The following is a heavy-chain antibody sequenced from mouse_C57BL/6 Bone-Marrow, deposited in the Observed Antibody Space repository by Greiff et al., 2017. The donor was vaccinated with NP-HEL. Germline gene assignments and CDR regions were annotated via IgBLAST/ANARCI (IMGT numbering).Heavy chain of an antibody. CDR1: GYTFTSYG. Sequence: EVQVVESGAELVRPGSSVKMSCKTSGYTFTSYGINWVKQRPGQGLEWIGYIYIGNGYTEYNEKFKGKATLTSDTSSSTAYMQLSSLTSEDSAIYFCARWDYYGSSYYWYFDVWGTGTTVTVSS. V-gene: IGHV1-58*01. J-gene: IGHJ1*03. CDR3: ARWDYYGSSYYWYFDV. CDR2: IYIGNGYT. D-gene: IGHD1-1*01.